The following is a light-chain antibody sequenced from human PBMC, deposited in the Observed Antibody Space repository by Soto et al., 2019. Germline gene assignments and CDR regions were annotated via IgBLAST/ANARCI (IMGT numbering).Light chain of an antibody. V-gene: IGKV1D-16*01. CDR1: QDIGSH. Sequence: DIHMTQSPYSLSASVGDRVTITCRASQDIGSHLAWYQQKPEKAPKSLIYFASTLQSGVPSRFSASGSGTDFTLTISSLQPEDFATYYCQQFRSFPITFGQGTRLEIK. CDR2: FAS. CDR3: QQFRSFPIT. J-gene: IGKJ5*01.